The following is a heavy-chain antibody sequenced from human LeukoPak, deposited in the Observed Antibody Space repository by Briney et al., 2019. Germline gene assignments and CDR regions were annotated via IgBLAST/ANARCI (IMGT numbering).Heavy chain of an antibody. V-gene: IGHV1-24*01. CDR3: TTAYDTSGYGPFDL. D-gene: IGHD3-22*01. CDR1: GSTLTESS. CDR2: FDPEVGGT. J-gene: IGHJ3*01. Sequence: ASVKVSCKVSGSTLTESSIHWVRQAPGEGLEWVGGFDPEVGGTIYAQKVQGRVTMTEDTSTGTAYMDLSSLRSEDTAVYFCTTAYDTSGYGPFDLWGQGTLVTVSS.